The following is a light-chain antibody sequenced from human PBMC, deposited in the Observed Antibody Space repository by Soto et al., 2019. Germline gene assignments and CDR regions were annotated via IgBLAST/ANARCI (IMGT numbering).Light chain of an antibody. CDR3: QQYNSYSWT. J-gene: IGKJ1*01. Sequence: VLTQSPGTLSLSPGERATLSCRASQTVTSNFLAWYQEKPGQAPRLLIYGASNRATGIPDRFSGSGSGTEFTLTISSLQPDDFATYYCQQYNSYSWTFGQGTKVDIK. CDR1: QTVTSNF. CDR2: GAS. V-gene: IGKV3-20*01.